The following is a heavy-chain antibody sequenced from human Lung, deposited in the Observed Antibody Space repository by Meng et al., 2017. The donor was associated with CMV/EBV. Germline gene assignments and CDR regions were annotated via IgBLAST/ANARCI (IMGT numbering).Heavy chain of an antibody. CDR1: GFTFRNCA. D-gene: IGHD3-22*01. CDR3: AKRENYFDSSGFDY. J-gene: IGHJ4*02. V-gene: IGHV3-23*01. CDR2: ISGGGDNT. Sequence: GGSLRLXCTGSGFTFRNCAMSWVRQAPGKGLEFVSSISGGGDNTYYTDSVKGRFIISRDNSKNSLYLQMDSLRAEDTALYFCAKRENYFDSSGFDYWGQGSQVTVSS.